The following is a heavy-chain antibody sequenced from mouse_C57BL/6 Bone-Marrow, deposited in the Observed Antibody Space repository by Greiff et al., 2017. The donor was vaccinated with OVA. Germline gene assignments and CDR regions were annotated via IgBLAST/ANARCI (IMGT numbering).Heavy chain of an antibody. Sequence: QVQLQQPGAELVKPGASVKMSCKASGYTFTSYWITWVKPRPGQGLEWIGDIYPGSGSTNYNEKFKSKATLTVDTSSSTAYMQLSSLPSEDSAVYYCAREEVVYYGSSYPLDWYFDVWGTGTTVTVSS. CDR3: AREEVVYYGSSYPLDWYFDV. D-gene: IGHD1-1*01. CDR1: GYTFTSYW. CDR2: IYPGSGST. J-gene: IGHJ1*03. V-gene: IGHV1-55*01.